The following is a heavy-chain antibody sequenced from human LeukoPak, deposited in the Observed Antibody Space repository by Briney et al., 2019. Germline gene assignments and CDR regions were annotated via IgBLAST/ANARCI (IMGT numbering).Heavy chain of an antibody. Sequence: SETLSLTCTVSGYSISSGYYWGWIRQPPGKGLEWIGSIYHSGSTNYNPSLKSRVTISVDTSKSQFSLKLSSVTAADTAVYYCARHSRSNMVRGGRNVPDLGYYFDYWGQGTLVTVSS. CDR2: IYHSGST. D-gene: IGHD3-10*01. CDR1: GYSISSGYY. V-gene: IGHV4-38-2*02. J-gene: IGHJ4*02. CDR3: ARHSRSNMVRGGRNVPDLGYYFDY.